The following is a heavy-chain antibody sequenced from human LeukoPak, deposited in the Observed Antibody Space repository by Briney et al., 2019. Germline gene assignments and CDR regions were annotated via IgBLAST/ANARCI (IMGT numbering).Heavy chain of an antibody. Sequence: GAPVKVSCKASGYTFTKYYMNWVRQAPGQGLEWMGIMHPTGDSTNYAQKFQGRVTLTRDTSTGTFYMELSSLTSEDTAVYYCARHDFDLPMIYSFFVHWGQGTLVTVSS. D-gene: IGHD3-3*01. CDR3: ARHDFDLPMIYSFFVH. J-gene: IGHJ5*02. CDR1: GYTFTKYY. CDR2: MHPTGDST. V-gene: IGHV1-46*01.